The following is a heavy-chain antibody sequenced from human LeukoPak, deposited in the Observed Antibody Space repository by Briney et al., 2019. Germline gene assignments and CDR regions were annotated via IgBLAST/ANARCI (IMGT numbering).Heavy chain of an antibody. V-gene: IGHV3-7*01. CDR3: AREDRYSFRFTYYYYGMDV. D-gene: IGHD5-18*01. Sequence: GGSLRLSCAASGFTFSRYWMSWVRQAPGKGLECVANIKQDGSEKYYVDSVKGRFTISRDNAKNSLYLQMNSLRAEDTAAYYCAREDRYSFRFTYYYYGMDVWGQGTTVTVSS. CDR2: IKQDGSEK. J-gene: IGHJ6*02. CDR1: GFTFSRYW.